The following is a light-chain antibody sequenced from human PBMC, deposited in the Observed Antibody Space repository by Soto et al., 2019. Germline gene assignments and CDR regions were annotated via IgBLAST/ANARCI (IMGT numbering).Light chain of an antibody. CDR2: DAS. J-gene: IGKJ1*01. CDR3: QQYNNWPQT. Sequence: EMVLTQSPATLSLSPGERATLSCRASQSVSSYLAWYQQRPGQTPRLLIYDASNRATGIPARFSGSGSGTDFTLTISTLEPEDFAVYYCQQYNNWPQTFGQGTKVDIK. V-gene: IGKV3-11*01. CDR1: QSVSSY.